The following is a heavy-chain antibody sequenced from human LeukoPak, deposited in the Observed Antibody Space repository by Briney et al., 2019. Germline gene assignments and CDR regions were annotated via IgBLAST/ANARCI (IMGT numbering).Heavy chain of an antibody. V-gene: IGHV3-21*01. CDR3: ARTTTVTPRYYYYGMDV. J-gene: IGHJ6*02. CDR2: ISSSSSYI. Sequence: GGSLRLSCAASGFTFSSYEMNWVRQAPGKGLEWVSSISSSSSYIYYADSVKGRFTISRDNAKNSLYLQMNSLRAEDTAVYYCARTTTVTPRYYYYGMDVWGQGTTVTVSS. D-gene: IGHD4-17*01. CDR1: GFTFSSYE.